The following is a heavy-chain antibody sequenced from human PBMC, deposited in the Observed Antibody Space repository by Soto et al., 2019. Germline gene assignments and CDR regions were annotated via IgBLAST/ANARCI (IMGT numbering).Heavy chain of an antibody. D-gene: IGHD4-17*01. CDR2: INSDGSST. CDR3: ARGTYDYGDYGRLFY. CDR1: GFTFSSYW. J-gene: IGHJ4*02. V-gene: IGHV3-74*01. Sequence: VQLVESGGGLVQPGGSLRLSCAASGFTFSSYWMHWVRQAPGKGLVWVSRINSDGSSTSYADSVKGRFTISRDNAKNTLYLQMNSLRAEDTAVYYCARGTYDYGDYGRLFYWGQGTLVTVSS.